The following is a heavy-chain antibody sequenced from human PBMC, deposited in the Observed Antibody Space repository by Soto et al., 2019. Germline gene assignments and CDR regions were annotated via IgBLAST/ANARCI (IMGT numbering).Heavy chain of an antibody. J-gene: IGHJ4*02. CDR2: IYYSGST. CDR1: GGSISSGDYY. V-gene: IGHV4-30-4*01. Sequence: QVELQESGPGLAKPSQTLSLTCTVSGGSISSGDYYWSWIRQPPGKGLEWIGYIYYSGSTYYNPSRMTRVTRSVDTSKNQFSLKLSSVTAADTAVYYWARCASSCSLGFWGQGTLVTVSS. CDR3: ARCASSCSLGF. D-gene: IGHD2-15*01.